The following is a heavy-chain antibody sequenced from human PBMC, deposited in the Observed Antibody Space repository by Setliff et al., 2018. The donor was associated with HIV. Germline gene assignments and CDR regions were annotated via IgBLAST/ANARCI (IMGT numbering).Heavy chain of an antibody. Sequence: QPGGSLRLSCTAPGSTFNFFVVSWVRQAPGKGLEWISGISGCGSGSRTDYVDSVKGRFTISRDNSKNTLYLQLDSLRIEDSGPYYCANSYSASGNYHYYDYLEVWGKGTTVTVSS. J-gene: IGHJ6*03. CDR1: GSTFNFFV. D-gene: IGHD3-10*01. V-gene: IGHV3-23*01. CDR2: ISGCGSGSRT. CDR3: ANSYSASGNYHYYDYLEV.